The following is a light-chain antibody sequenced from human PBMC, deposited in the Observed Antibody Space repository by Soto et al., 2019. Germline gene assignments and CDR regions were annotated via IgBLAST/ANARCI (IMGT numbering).Light chain of an antibody. CDR3: QQYGSSPRT. V-gene: IGKV3-20*01. Sequence: IVLTQSTGALSLSPGERATLSCRASQSVSSSYLAWCQQKPGQAPRLLIYGASSSAPGIPDRFSGSGSGTDFTLTNSTLEPEDVSVYYCQQYGSSPRTFGQGTMVDIK. CDR1: QSVSSSY. J-gene: IGKJ1*01. CDR2: GAS.